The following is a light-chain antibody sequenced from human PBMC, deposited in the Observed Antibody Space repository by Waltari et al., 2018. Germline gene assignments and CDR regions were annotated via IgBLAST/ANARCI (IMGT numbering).Light chain of an antibody. CDR2: KAS. CDR3: QHYNGYPIT. J-gene: IGKJ2*01. V-gene: IGKV1-5*03. Sequence: DIQMTQSPSPLSASIGDRVTITCRASQSISSWLAWYHQKPGKAPNLLISKASSLESGVPSRLSGSGSGTEFTLTISSLQPDDFGTYFCQHYNGYPITFGQGTKLEIK. CDR1: QSISSW.